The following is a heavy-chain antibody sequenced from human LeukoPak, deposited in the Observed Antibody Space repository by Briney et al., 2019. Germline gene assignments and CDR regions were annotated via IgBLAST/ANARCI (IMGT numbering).Heavy chain of an antibody. CDR3: ARDPRVVVVPAASRVSWFDP. CDR1: GFTFSSYS. Sequence: GGSLRLSCAASGFTFSSYSMNWVRQAPGKGLGWVSSISSSSSYIYYADSVKGRFTISRDNAKNSLYLQMNSLGAEDTAVYYCARDPRVVVVPAASRVSWFDPWGQGTLVTVSS. D-gene: IGHD2-2*01. V-gene: IGHV3-21*01. J-gene: IGHJ5*02. CDR2: ISSSSSYI.